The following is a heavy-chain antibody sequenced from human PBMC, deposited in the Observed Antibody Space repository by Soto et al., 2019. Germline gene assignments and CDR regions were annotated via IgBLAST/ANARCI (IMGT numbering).Heavy chain of an antibody. CDR1: GFTFNSLS. V-gene: IGHV3-30*04. D-gene: IGHD2-21*02. CDR2: VSFDGKGT. Sequence: QVQLVESGGGMAQAGTSLRLSCTGSGFTFNSLSLHWVRQGPEKGLEWVAVVSFDGKGTYYADSVKGRFTVSRDISKNTIYVQANSLRPEDTAVYDCAREPYGDSQYFDYWGQGTPVTVSS. J-gene: IGHJ4*02. CDR3: AREPYGDSQYFDY.